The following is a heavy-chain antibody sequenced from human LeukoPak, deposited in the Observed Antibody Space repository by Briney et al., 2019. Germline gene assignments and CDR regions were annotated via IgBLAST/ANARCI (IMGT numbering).Heavy chain of an antibody. V-gene: IGHV4-39*01. CDR1: GGSIRSSYYY. Sequence: SETLSLTCTVSGGSIRSSYYYWGWIRQPPGKGLEWIGSIYDSGSTYYNPSLKSRVTISVDTSKNQFSLKLNSVTAADTAVYYCASRYDYSNYIDYWGQGTLVTVSS. CDR3: ASRYDYSNYIDY. CDR2: IYDSGST. J-gene: IGHJ4*02. D-gene: IGHD4-11*01.